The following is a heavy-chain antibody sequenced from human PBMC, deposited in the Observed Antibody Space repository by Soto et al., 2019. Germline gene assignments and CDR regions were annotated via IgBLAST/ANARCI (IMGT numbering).Heavy chain of an antibody. CDR2: ISYDGSNK. V-gene: IGHV3-30-3*01. J-gene: IGHJ4*02. Sequence: PGGSLRLSCAASGFTFSSYAMHWVRQAPGKGLEWVAVISYDGSNKYYADSVKGRFTISRDNSKNTLYLQMNSLRAEDTAVYYCARDRTGIAVAGTFDYWGQGTLVTVSS. D-gene: IGHD6-19*01. CDR1: GFTFSSYA. CDR3: ARDRTGIAVAGTFDY.